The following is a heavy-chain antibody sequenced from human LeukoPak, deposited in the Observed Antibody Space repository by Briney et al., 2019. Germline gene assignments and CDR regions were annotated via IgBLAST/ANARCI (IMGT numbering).Heavy chain of an antibody. CDR2: IIPILGIA. J-gene: IGHJ4*02. V-gene: IGHV1-69*04. CDR3: ARNYYDSSGYIFDY. CDR1: GGTFSSYA. Sequence: SVKVSYKASGGTFSSYAISWVRQAPGQGLEWMGRIIPILGIANYAQKFQGRVTITADKSTSTAYMELSSLRSEDTAVYYCARNYYDSSGYIFDYWGQGTLVTVSS. D-gene: IGHD3-22*01.